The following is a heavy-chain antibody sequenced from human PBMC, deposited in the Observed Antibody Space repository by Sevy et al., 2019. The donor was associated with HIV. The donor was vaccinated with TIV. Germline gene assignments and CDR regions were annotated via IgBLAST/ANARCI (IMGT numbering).Heavy chain of an antibody. V-gene: IGHV4-34*01. D-gene: IGHD3-9*01. CDR3: ARGCPWDFDWDAFDI. Sequence: SETLSLTCAVYGGSFRGYFGNWIRQPPGKGLEWIGEINHSESTNCNPSLKSRVTMSVDTSKNQFSLKLTSVTAADTAMYYCARGCPWDFDWDAFDIWGQGTMVTVSS. J-gene: IGHJ3*02. CDR2: INHSEST. CDR1: GGSFRGYF.